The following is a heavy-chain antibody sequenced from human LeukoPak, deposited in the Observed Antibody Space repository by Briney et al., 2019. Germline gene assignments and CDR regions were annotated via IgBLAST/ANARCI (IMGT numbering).Heavy chain of an antibody. Sequence: SETLSLTCAVYGGSFSGYYWSWIRQPPGKGLEWIGEINHSGSTNYNPSLKSRVTISVDTSKNQFSLKLSSVTAADTAVYYCARVIMDTAMAVTGPFFDYWGQGTLVTVSS. CDR1: GGSFSGYY. V-gene: IGHV4-34*01. CDR3: ARVIMDTAMAVTGPFFDY. D-gene: IGHD5-18*01. CDR2: INHSGST. J-gene: IGHJ4*02.